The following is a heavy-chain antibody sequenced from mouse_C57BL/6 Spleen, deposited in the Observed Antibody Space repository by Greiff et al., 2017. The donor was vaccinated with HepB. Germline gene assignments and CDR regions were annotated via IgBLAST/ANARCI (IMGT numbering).Heavy chain of an antibody. CDR1: GYTFTDYN. CDR2: INPNNGGT. J-gene: IGHJ3*01. D-gene: IGHD2-4*01. Sequence: DVQLQESGPELVKPGASVKIPCKASGYTFTDYNMDWVKQSHGKSLEWIGDINPNNGGTIYNQKFKGKATLTVDKSSSTAYMELRSLTSEDTAVYYCAREGLRLGDPAWFAYWGQGTLVTVSA. CDR3: AREGLRLGDPAWFAY. V-gene: IGHV1-18*01.